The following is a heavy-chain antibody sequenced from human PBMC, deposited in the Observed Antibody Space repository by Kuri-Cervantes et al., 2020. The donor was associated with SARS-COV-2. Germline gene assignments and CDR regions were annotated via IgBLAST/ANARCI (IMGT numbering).Heavy chain of an antibody. J-gene: IGHJ1*01. Sequence: GESLKISCAASGFTFDDYAMHWVRQAPGKGLEWVSLISWDGGSTYYADSVKGRFTISRDNSKNSLYLQMNSLRAEDTASYYCAIEIGYCSSTSCYKYFQHWGQGTLVTVSS. CDR3: AIEIGYCSSTSCYKYFQH. CDR1: GFTFDDYA. CDR2: ISWDGGST. D-gene: IGHD2-2*02. V-gene: IGHV3-43D*04.